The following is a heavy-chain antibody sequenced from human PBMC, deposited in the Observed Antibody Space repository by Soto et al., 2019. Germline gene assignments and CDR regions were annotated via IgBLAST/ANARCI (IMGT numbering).Heavy chain of an antibody. CDR3: ARDYYDSSGYDAFDI. J-gene: IGHJ3*02. V-gene: IGHV1-46*01. CDR2: INPSGGST. CDR1: GYTFTSYY. Sequence: GASVKVSCKASGYTFTSYYMHWVLQAPGQGLEWMGIINPSGGSTSYAQKFQGRVTMTRDTSTSTVYMELSSLRSEDTAVYYCARDYYDSSGYDAFDIWGQGTMVTVSS. D-gene: IGHD3-22*01.